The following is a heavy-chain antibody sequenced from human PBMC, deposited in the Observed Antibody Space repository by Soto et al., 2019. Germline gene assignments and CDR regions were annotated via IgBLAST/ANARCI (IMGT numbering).Heavy chain of an antibody. V-gene: IGHV4-31*09. Sequence: SETLSLTCTVSGGSISSGGYYWSWIRHHPGKGLEWIGNIYHSGDTNYNPSLKSRVILSVDKSKNQFFLKVNSVTAADTAVYYWARGERQQQRDTWGRGILVTVSS. CDR3: ARGERQQQRDT. CDR1: GGSISSGGYY. J-gene: IGHJ5*02. D-gene: IGHD6-13*01. CDR2: IYHSGDT.